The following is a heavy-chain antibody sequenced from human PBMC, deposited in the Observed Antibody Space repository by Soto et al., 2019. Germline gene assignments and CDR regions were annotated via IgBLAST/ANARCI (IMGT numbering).Heavy chain of an antibody. CDR2: ISYDGSNK. CDR3: AKDGHYYDFWSGYLGSPGS. J-gene: IGHJ4*02. Sequence: PGGSLRLSCAASGFTFSSYAMHWVRQAPGKGLEWVAVISYDGSNKYYADSVKGRFTISRDNSKNTLYLQMNSPRAEDTAVYYCAKDGHYYDFWSGYLGSPGSWGQGTLVTVSS. V-gene: IGHV3-30-3*01. D-gene: IGHD3-3*01. CDR1: GFTFSSYA.